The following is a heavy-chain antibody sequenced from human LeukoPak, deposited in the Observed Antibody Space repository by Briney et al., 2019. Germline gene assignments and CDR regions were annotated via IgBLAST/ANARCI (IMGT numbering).Heavy chain of an antibody. Sequence: SETLSLTCAVSGYSTSSGYYRGWIRQPPGKGLEWIGYIYYSGSTYYNPSLKSRVTISVDTSKNQFSLKLSSVTAADTAVYYCARETYYYGSGSYPNPDAFDIWGQGTMVTVSS. J-gene: IGHJ3*02. D-gene: IGHD3-10*01. CDR2: IYYSGST. CDR1: GYSTSSGYY. CDR3: ARETYYYGSGSYPNPDAFDI. V-gene: IGHV4-30-4*08.